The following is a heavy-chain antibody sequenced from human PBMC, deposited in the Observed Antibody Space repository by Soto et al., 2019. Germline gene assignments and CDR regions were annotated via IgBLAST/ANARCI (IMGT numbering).Heavy chain of an antibody. CDR1: GGIFSNFA. D-gene: IGHD6-19*01. CDR3: ARVGLGAYDY. CDR2: IIPTLGTP. Sequence: QVQLVQSGAEVKKPGSSVKVSCKASGGIFSNFAFNWMRQAPGQGVEWMGGIIPTLGTPHYAQKFLGRVTITADETTRTVYMEMSSLTVEDTAVYYCARVGLGAYDYWGQGTLVSVSS. V-gene: IGHV1-69*01. J-gene: IGHJ4*02.